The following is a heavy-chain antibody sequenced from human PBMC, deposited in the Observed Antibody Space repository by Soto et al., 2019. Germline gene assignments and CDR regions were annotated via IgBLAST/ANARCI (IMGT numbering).Heavy chain of an antibody. Sequence: EVQLVESGGGLVQPGGSLKLSCAASGFTFSGSAMHWVRQASGKGLEWVGRIRSKANSYATAYAASVKGSFTISRDDSKITTYLQMNSLKTEDTAVYYCTRRVDLGDCSSTSCYAGDYYFDYWGQGTLVTVSS. CDR2: IRSKANSYAT. CDR1: GFTFSGSA. D-gene: IGHD2-2*01. J-gene: IGHJ4*02. V-gene: IGHV3-73*02. CDR3: TRRVDLGDCSSTSCYAGDYYFDY.